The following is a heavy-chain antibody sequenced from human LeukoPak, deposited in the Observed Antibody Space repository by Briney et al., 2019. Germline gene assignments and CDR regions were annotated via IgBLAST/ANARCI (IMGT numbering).Heavy chain of an antibody. J-gene: IGHJ4*02. CDR2: ISYDGSNK. V-gene: IGHV3-30*04. CDR1: GFTFSSYA. Sequence: GGSLRLSCAASGFTFSSYAMHWVRQAPGKGLEWVAVISYDGSNKYYADSVKGRFTISTDNSKNTLYLQMNSLRAQDTAVNYCARPGTGFDYWGQGTLVTVSS. CDR3: ARPGTGFDY.